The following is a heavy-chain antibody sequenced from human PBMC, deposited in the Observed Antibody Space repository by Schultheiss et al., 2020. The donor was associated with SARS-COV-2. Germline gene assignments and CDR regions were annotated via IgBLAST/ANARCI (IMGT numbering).Heavy chain of an antibody. CDR1: GFTFSNAW. V-gene: IGHV3-48*04. J-gene: IGHJ6*02. D-gene: IGHD6-13*01. Sequence: GGSLRLSCAASGFTFSNAWMTWVRQAPGKGLEWVSYISSSSSTIYYADSVKGRFTISRDNAKNTLYLQMNSLRAEDTAVYYCARALQEAAAGPDYYYYYGMDVWGQGTTVTVSS. CDR3: ARALQEAAAGPDYYYYYGMDV. CDR2: ISSSSSTI.